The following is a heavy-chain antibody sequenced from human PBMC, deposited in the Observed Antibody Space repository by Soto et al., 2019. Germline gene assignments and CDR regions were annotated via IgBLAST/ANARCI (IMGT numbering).Heavy chain of an antibody. CDR1: GGSITSGNSYS. CDR3: ARAVAPYFGTWFDP. V-gene: IGHV4-30-2*01. J-gene: IGHJ5*02. Sequence: SSETLSLTCAVSGGSITSGNSYSWSWIRQPPGKGLEWIGSISHTGSTSYNPSLKSRLTMSVDKSKNQFSLRLSSVTAADMAVYYCARAVAPYFGTWFDPWGQG. D-gene: IGHD3-10*01. CDR2: ISHTGST.